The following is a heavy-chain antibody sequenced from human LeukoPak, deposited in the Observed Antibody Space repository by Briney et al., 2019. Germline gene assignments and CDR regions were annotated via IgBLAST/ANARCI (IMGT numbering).Heavy chain of an antibody. D-gene: IGHD2-21*02. CDR2: IYYSGST. CDR3: GSTYYNPSLKSRVTISVDTSKNQFYLKLSSVTAADTAVYYCAQGEGYYDSSGYLP. Sequence: PSQTLSLTCTVSGGSISSCDYYWSWNRQPPGKGLEWIVYIYYSGSTYYTPTIKITVTISVDTTKFSFSLKLITVSATDVYIYYSGSTYYNPSLKSRVTISVDTSKNQFYLKLSSVTAADTAVYYCAQGEGYYDSSGYLPWGQGTLVTVSS. V-gene: IGHV4-30-4*01. CDR1: GGSISSCDYY. J-gene: IGHJ5*02.